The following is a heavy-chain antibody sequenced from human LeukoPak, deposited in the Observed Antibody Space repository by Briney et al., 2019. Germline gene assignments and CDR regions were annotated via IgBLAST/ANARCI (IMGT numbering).Heavy chain of an antibody. J-gene: IGHJ5*01. CDR3: AKSPTVAVADPYNWFDP. CDR1: GFTLTGNA. V-gene: IGHV3-23*01. CDR2: VGGDERK. Sequence: GGSLRLSCAASGFTLTGNATSWVRQAPGRGLEWVSGVGGDERKHYADSVRGRFTISRDNSKNTLYLQMNSLRAEDTAVYYCAKSPTVAVADPYNWFDPWGQGTLVTVSS. D-gene: IGHD6-19*01.